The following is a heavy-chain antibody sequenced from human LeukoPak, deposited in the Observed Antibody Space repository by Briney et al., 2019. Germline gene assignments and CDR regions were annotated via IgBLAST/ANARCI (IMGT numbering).Heavy chain of an antibody. CDR1: GYTFTSYD. CDR2: MNPNSGNT. Sequence: ASVKVSCKASGYTFTSYDINWVRQATGQGLEWMGWMNPNSGNTGYAQKFQGRVTMTRNTSISTAYMELSSLRSEDTAVYYCARDILTGYPTTFDYWGQGTLVTVSS. D-gene: IGHD3-9*01. J-gene: IGHJ4*02. V-gene: IGHV1-8*01. CDR3: ARDILTGYPTTFDY.